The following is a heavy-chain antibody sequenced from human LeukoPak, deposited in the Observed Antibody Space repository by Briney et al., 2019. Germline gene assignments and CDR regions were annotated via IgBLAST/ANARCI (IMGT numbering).Heavy chain of an antibody. Sequence: ASVKVSCKASGYTFINYGITWVRQAPGQGREWMGWISTYNGDTNYAQKFQGRVTITRDTSASTAYMELSSLRSEDMAVYYCARARYHCSGGSCYLYYFDYWGQGTLVTVSS. V-gene: IGHV1-18*03. CDR2: ISTYNGDT. CDR3: ARARYHCSGGSCYLYYFDY. D-gene: IGHD2-15*01. J-gene: IGHJ4*02. CDR1: GYTFINYG.